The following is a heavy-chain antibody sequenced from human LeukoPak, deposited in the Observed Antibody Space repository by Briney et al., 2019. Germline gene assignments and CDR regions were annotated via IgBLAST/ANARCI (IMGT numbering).Heavy chain of an antibody. Sequence: GGSLRLSCAAPGFTFSSYAMSWVRQAPGKGLEWVSAISGSGGSTYYADSVKGRFTISRDNAKNSLDLQMNSLRAEDTAVYYCARDTLGEGEDANYAVYYFDYWGQGSVVTVSS. CDR2: ISGSGGST. CDR3: ARDTLGEGEDANYAVYYFDY. CDR1: GFTFSSYA. J-gene: IGHJ4*02. V-gene: IGHV3-23*01. D-gene: IGHD4/OR15-4a*01.